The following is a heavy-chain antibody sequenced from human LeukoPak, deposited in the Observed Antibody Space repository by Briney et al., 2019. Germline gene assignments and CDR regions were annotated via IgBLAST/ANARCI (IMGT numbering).Heavy chain of an antibody. V-gene: IGHV3-23*01. CDR3: AKDFRVGYSGYHFDY. D-gene: IGHD5-12*01. Sequence: PGESLRLSCAASGFTFSSYVMSWVRQVPGKGLEWVSGITRSGATTYYADSVKGRFTVSRDNSKKTLYLQMNSLRAEDTAVYYCAKDFRVGYSGYHFDYWGQGTLVTVSS. CDR2: ITRSGATT. CDR1: GFTFSSYV. J-gene: IGHJ4*02.